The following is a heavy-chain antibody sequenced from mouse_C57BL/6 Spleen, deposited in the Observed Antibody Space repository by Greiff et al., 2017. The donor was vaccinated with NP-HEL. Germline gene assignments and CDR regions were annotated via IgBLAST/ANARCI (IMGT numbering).Heavy chain of an antibody. D-gene: IGHD2-12*01. CDR1: GYTFTDYE. J-gene: IGHJ4*01. CDR3: TRVDDPYAMDY. V-gene: IGHV1-15*01. Sequence: QVHVKQSGAELVRPGDSVTLSCKASGYTFTDYEMHWVKQTPVHGLEWIGAIDPETGGTAYNQKFKGKAILTADKSSSTAYMELRSLTSEDSAVYYCTRVDDPYAMDYWGQGTSVTVSS. CDR2: IDPETGGT.